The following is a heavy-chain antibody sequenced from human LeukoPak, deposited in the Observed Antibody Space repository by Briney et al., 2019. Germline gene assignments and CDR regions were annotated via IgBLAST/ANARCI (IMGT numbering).Heavy chain of an antibody. CDR3: ARIMVRGVGFGY. CDR1: GYSISSGYY. J-gene: IGHJ4*02. Sequence: SETLSLTCTVSGYSISSGYYWGWIRQPPGKGQEWIGSIYHSGSTYYNPSLKSRVTISVDTSKNQFSLKLSSVTAADTAVYYCARIMVRGVGFGYWGQGTLVTVSS. V-gene: IGHV4-38-2*02. CDR2: IYHSGST. D-gene: IGHD3-10*01.